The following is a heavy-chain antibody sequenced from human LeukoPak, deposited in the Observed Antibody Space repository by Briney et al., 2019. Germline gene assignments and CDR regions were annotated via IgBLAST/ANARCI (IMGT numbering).Heavy chain of an antibody. CDR2: MSCSGSST. CDR3: AKDRSSSFSGFLEY. CDR1: GFTFSSYA. J-gene: IGHJ4*02. V-gene: IGHV3-23*01. Sequence: QPGGSLRLSCAASGFTFSSYAMNWVRQAPGKGLEWVSAMSCSGSSTYYADSVKGRFTIPRDNSKNTLYLQMNSLRAEDTAVYYCAKDRSSSFSGFLEYWGQGTLVTVSS. D-gene: IGHD6-6*01.